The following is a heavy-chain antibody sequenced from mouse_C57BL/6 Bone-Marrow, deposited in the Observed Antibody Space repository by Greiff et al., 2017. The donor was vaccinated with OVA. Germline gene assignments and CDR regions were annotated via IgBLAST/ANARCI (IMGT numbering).Heavy chain of an antibody. J-gene: IGHJ3*01. Sequence: VQLQQSGAELVRPGASVTLSCKASGYTFTDYEMHWVKQTPVHGLEWIGAIDPETGGTAYNQKFKGKAILTADISSSTAYMELRSLTSEDSAVYYCTVEEAWFADWGQGTLVTVSA. V-gene: IGHV1-15*01. CDR3: TVEEAWFAD. D-gene: IGHD1-1*01. CDR1: GYTFTDYE. CDR2: IDPETGGT.